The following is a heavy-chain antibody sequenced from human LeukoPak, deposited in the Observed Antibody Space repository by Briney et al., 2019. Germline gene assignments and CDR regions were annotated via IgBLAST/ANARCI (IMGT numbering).Heavy chain of an antibody. CDR1: GFSFKKYG. V-gene: IGHV3-30*02. D-gene: IGHD2/OR15-2a*01. J-gene: IGHJ4*02. CDR3: AQDIPTEEVPLLGPGF. Sequence: GGSLRLSCTASGFSFKKYGIHWVRQAPGKGLEWVTFMQYGGSDKLYADSVKGRFTISRDNSKNTVYLQMNSLRSEDTAVYFCAQDIPTEEVPLLGPGFWGQGTLVTVSS. CDR2: MQYGGSDK.